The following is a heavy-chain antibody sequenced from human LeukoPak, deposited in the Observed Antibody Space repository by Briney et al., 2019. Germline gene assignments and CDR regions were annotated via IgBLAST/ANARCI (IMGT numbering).Heavy chain of an antibody. CDR3: ARSRRVVVPSTLNSADYYYYYMDV. J-gene: IGHJ6*03. D-gene: IGHD2-15*01. CDR2: INTNTGNP. CDR1: GYTFTYYG. Sequence: ASVTVSCKASGYTFTYYGVNWVRQAPGQGLDCLGGINTNTGNPTYAQGFTGRFVFSLDTSVSTAYLQISGLKAEDTAIYYCARSRRVVVPSTLNSADYYYYYMDVWGKGTTVTVSS. V-gene: IGHV7-4-1*02.